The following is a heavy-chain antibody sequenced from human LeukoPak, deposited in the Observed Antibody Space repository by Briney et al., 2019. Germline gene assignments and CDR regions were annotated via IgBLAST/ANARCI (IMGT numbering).Heavy chain of an antibody. CDR2: ISVGSGNT. Sequence: GASVKVSCKASGSTSNNFGVSWVRQAPGQGLEWMGWISVGSGNTHYADKLQGRVTMSTDTSTSTAYMELRSLRSDDTAVYYCARDSSGSRLSWLDPWGQGTLVTVSS. CDR1: GSTSNNFG. V-gene: IGHV1-18*01. D-gene: IGHD3-10*01. J-gene: IGHJ5*02. CDR3: ARDSSGSRLSWLDP.